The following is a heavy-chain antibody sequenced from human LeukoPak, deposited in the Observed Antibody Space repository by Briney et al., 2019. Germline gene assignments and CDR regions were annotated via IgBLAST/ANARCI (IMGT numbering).Heavy chain of an antibody. V-gene: IGHV1-2*02. Sequence: ASVKVSCKVSGYTFTDYYMHWVRQAPGQGREWMGWMNPNSGGTNFAQKFQGRVTMPRDTSISTAYMELSRLRSDDTAVYYCAREGLWDYSDSSGYHNGAFDIWGQGTMVIVSS. CDR3: AREGLWDYSDSSGYHNGAFDI. D-gene: IGHD3-22*01. CDR2: MNPNSGGT. J-gene: IGHJ3*02. CDR1: GYTFTDYY.